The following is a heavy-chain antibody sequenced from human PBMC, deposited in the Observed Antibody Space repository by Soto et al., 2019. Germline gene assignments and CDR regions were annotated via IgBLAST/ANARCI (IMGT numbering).Heavy chain of an antibody. V-gene: IGHV4-59*01. CDR1: GGSISSYY. Sequence: QVQLQESGPGLVKPSETLSLTCTVSGGSISSYYWSWIRQPPGKGLEWIEYIYYSGSTNYNPSPKRRATISVDTSNNQFSLKLSSGTAADTAVYYCARVFSAGTPFHYWGQGTLVTVS. CDR2: IYYSGST. CDR3: ARVFSAGTPFHY. J-gene: IGHJ4*02. D-gene: IGHD6-13*01.